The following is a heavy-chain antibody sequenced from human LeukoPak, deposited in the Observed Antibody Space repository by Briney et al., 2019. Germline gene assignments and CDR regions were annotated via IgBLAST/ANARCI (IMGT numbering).Heavy chain of an antibody. CDR3: AREDGSGWYAGDAFDM. V-gene: IGHV3-21*01. CDR1: GFTFSSYA. J-gene: IGHJ3*02. Sequence: GGSLRLSCAASGFTFSSYAMSWVRQAPGKGLEWVSSITSSNSYIYYADSVKGRFTISRDDAKNSLYLQMNSLRAEDTAVYYCAREDGSGWYAGDAFDMWGQGTMVTVSS. CDR2: ITSSNSYI. D-gene: IGHD6-13*01.